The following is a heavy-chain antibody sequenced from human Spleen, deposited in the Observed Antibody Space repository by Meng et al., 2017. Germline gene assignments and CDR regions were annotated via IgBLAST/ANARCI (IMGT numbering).Heavy chain of an antibody. CDR2: IRGNGGST. CDR3: AKTMVRGVIVRGRGPFDY. Sequence: GESLKISCAASGFTFSSFAMGWVRQAPGKGLEWVSVIRGNGGSTYLADSVKGRFTISRDNSKNTLYLQMDRLRVDDTALYYCAKTMVRGVIVRGRGPFDYWGQGTLVTVSS. J-gene: IGHJ4*02. CDR1: GFTFSSFA. D-gene: IGHD3-10*01. V-gene: IGHV3-23*01.